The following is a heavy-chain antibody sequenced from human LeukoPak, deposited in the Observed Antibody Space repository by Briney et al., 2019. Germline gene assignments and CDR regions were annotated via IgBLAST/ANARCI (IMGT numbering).Heavy chain of an antibody. V-gene: IGHV3-21*01. D-gene: IGHD1-26*01. CDR3: ARGALVGTVYFFDY. Sequence: GRSLRLSCTTSGFSFRDYGITWVRQAPGKGLEWVSAITRGSAHIYYADSLKGRFTISGDHSTNSVHLQMNSLRVDDTAVYYCARGALVGTVYFFDYWGPGTVVTVSS. J-gene: IGHJ4*02. CDR1: GFSFRDYG. CDR2: ITRGSAHI.